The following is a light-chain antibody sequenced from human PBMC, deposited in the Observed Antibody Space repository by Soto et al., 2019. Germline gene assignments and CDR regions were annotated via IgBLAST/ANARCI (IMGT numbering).Light chain of an antibody. CDR1: RTITMY. CDR2: AAS. V-gene: IGKV1-39*01. J-gene: IGKJ3*01. Sequence: DIQITLSPSSLSASVGVRDTITRRASRTITMYLKWYQQKSGQAPKLLINAASTLRSGVPSRFSGSGSGTDFTLTIDSLQPEDFATYYCQQSYNSPFNFGPWTKVDIK. CDR3: QQSYNSPFN.